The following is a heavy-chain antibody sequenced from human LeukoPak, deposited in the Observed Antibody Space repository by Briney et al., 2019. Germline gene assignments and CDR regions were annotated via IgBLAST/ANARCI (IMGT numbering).Heavy chain of an antibody. CDR1: GFTFRDYW. CDR2: IESDGSTT. Sequence: GGSLRLSCAGSGFTFRDYWMHWVRQAPGKGLVWVSRIESDGSTTRYADSVKGRFTISRDNSKNTLYLQMNSLRAEDTAVYYCAKASVSSSWFDAFDIWGQGTMVTVSS. J-gene: IGHJ3*02. V-gene: IGHV3-74*01. CDR3: AKASVSSSWFDAFDI. D-gene: IGHD6-13*01.